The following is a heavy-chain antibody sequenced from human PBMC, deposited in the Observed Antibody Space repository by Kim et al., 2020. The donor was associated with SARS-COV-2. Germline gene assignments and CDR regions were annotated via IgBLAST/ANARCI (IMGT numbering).Heavy chain of an antibody. V-gene: IGHV3-30*04. CDR2: ISYDGSNK. J-gene: IGHJ5*02. CDR1: GFTFSSYA. CDR3: ARMYSSSTFDP. Sequence: GGSLRLSCAASGFTFSSYAMHWVRQAPGKGLEWVAVISYDGSNKYYADSVKGRFTISRDNSKNTLYLQMNSLRAEDTAVYYCARMYSSSTFDPWGQGTL. D-gene: IGHD6-13*01.